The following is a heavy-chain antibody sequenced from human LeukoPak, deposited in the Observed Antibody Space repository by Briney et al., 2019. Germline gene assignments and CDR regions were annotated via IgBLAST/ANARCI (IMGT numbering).Heavy chain of an antibody. CDR1: GGTFSSYA. D-gene: IGHD3-22*01. V-gene: IGHV1-69*13. J-gene: IGHJ4*02. CDR2: IIPIRGTS. CDR3: AREGESYYYDY. Sequence: SVKVSCKASGGTFSSYAISWVRQARGQGLEWMGGIIPIRGTSNYAQKFQGRVTIIADESTSTAYMELSSLRSEDTAVYYCAREGESYYYDYWGQGTLVTVSS.